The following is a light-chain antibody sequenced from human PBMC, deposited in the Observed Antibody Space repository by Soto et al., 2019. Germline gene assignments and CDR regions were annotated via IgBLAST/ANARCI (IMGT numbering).Light chain of an antibody. J-gene: IGKJ3*01. CDR3: QQYNSPIFT. CDR2: KAS. Sequence: DIQMTQSPSTLSASVGDRVTITCRASQSISSWLAWYQQKPGKAPKLLIYKASSLESGVPSRFSGSGSGTEFTLTISSLQPDDFATYYCQQYNSPIFTFGPGTKGDIK. CDR1: QSISSW. V-gene: IGKV1-5*03.